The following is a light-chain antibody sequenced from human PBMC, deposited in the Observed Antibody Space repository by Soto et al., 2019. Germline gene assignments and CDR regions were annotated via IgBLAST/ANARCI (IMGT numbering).Light chain of an antibody. CDR2: GNN. V-gene: IGLV1-44*01. CDR1: SSNIGINT. J-gene: IGLJ1*01. CDR3: ATWDDSLDVHV. Sequence: QSVLTQPPPASGTPGQTITISCSGGSSNIGINTVNWYEHLPGTAPRLLIYGNNQRPSGVPDRFSGSKSGTSASLAISGLQSEDEGHYYCATWDDSLDVHVFGTGTKVTVL.